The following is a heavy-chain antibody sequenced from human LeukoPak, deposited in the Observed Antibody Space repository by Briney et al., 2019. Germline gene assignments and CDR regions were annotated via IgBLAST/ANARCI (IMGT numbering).Heavy chain of an antibody. V-gene: IGHV3-7*01. CDR3: ARVPYVSGWFDP. CDR2: IKRDGSDK. D-gene: IGHD3-16*01. Sequence: GGSLRLSCVVSGLAFSNYWMTWVRQAPGKGLEWVASIKRDGSDKYYVDPVKGRFTISKDNAKNSLYLQMNSLRDEDSAVYYCARVPYVSGWFDPWGQGTLVTVSS. CDR1: GLAFSNYW. J-gene: IGHJ5*02.